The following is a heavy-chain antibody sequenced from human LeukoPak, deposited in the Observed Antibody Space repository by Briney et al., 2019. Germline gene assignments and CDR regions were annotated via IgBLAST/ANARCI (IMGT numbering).Heavy chain of an antibody. CDR1: GGSISSYY. J-gene: IGHJ2*01. Sequence: SETLSLTCTVSGGSISSYYWSWIRQPAGKGLEWIGRIYTSGSTNYNPSLKSRVTMSVDTSKNQFSLKLSSVTAAGTAVYYCARVRRVTARPDWYFDLWGRGTLVTVSS. CDR2: IYTSGST. V-gene: IGHV4-4*07. CDR3: ARVRRVTARPDWYFDL. D-gene: IGHD2-21*02.